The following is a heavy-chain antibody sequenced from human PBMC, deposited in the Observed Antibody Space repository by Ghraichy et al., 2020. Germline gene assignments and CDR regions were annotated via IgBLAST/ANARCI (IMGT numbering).Heavy chain of an antibody. D-gene: IGHD6-19*01. Sequence: LSLTCAASGFTFSSYAMSWVRQAPGKGLEWVSAISGSGGSTYYADSVKGRFTISRDNSKNTLYLQMNSLRAEDTAVYYCAKDTRSGWDYFDYWGQGTLVTVSS. CDR2: ISGSGGST. CDR1: GFTFSSYA. V-gene: IGHV3-23*01. J-gene: IGHJ4*02. CDR3: AKDTRSGWDYFDY.